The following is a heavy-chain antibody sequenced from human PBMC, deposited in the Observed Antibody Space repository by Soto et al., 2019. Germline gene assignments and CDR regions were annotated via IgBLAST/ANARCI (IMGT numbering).Heavy chain of an antibody. CDR3: ATSERGLFWPINDY. CDR2: ISSSSSTI. D-gene: IGHD4-17*01. Sequence: GGSLRLSCAASGFTFSSYSMNWVRQAPGKGLEWVSYISSSSSTIYYADSVKGRFTISRDNAKNSLYLQMNSLRAADTAVYYCATSERGLFWPINDYWSQGTLVTVSS. J-gene: IGHJ4*02. CDR1: GFTFSSYS. V-gene: IGHV3-48*01.